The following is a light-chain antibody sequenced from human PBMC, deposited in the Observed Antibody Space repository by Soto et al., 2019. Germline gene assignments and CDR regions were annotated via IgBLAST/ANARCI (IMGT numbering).Light chain of an antibody. Sequence: QSVLTQPASVSGSPGQSITISCTGTSSDVGGYNYVSCYQQHPGKAPKLMIYDVINRPSGVSNRFSGSKSGNTASLTISGLQAEDEHNYYCSSSTSRTNTKGVFGGGTKLTVL. CDR2: DVI. CDR1: SSDVGGYNY. CDR3: SSSTSRTNTKGV. J-gene: IGLJ2*01. V-gene: IGLV2-14*01.